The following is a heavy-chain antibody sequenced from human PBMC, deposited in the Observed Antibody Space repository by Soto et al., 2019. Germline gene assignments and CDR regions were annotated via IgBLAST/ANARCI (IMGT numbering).Heavy chain of an antibody. CDR3: AHWLLGVAAPGLNWFDS. CDR1: GFSLSTSGVG. D-gene: IGHD2-15*01. V-gene: IGHV2-5*02. Sequence: SGPTLVNPTQTLTLTCTFSGFSLSTSGVGVGWIRQPPGKALEWLALIYWDDDKRYSPSLKSRLTITKDTSKNQVVLTMTNMDPVDTATYYCAHWLLGVAAPGLNWFDSWGPGTLVTVSS. J-gene: IGHJ5*01. CDR2: IYWDDDK.